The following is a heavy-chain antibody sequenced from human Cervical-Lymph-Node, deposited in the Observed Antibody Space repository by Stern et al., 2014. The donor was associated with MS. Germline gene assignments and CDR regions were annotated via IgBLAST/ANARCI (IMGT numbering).Heavy chain of an antibody. CDR3: ARSSVTTPNAFDI. D-gene: IGHD4-17*01. Sequence: QVQLQESGSGLVKPSQTLSLTCAVSGGSISSGGYSWSWIRQPPGKGLEWIGYIYHTGSTYYNPSLKRRLTISVDRSKKQFSLHLSSGTAADTAVYYCARSSVTTPNAFDIWGQGTMVTVSS. V-gene: IGHV4-30-2*01. CDR2: IYHTGST. CDR1: GGSISSGGYS. J-gene: IGHJ3*02.